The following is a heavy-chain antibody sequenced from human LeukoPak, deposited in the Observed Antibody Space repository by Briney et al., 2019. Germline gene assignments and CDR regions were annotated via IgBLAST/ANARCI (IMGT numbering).Heavy chain of an antibody. D-gene: IGHD3-3*01. Sequence: GGSLRLSCAASGFTFSSYEMNWVRQAPGKGLEWVSYISSSGSTIYYADSVKGRFTISRDNAKNSLYLQMNSLRAEDTAVYYCAREAYYDFWAGGYYYYYMDVWGIGTTVTVSS. J-gene: IGHJ6*03. CDR1: GFTFSSYE. V-gene: IGHV3-48*03. CDR3: AREAYYDFWAGGYYYYYMDV. CDR2: ISSSGSTI.